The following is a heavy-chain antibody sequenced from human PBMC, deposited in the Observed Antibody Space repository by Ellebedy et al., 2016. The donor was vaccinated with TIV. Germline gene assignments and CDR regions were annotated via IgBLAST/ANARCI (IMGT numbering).Heavy chain of an antibody. CDR3: ASGRSGGLY. D-gene: IGHD2-15*01. CDR1: QFTFSNYW. CDR2: IKDDGSKK. V-gene: IGHV3-7*01. Sequence: GGSLRLXXAVSQFTFSNYWMAWVRQRPGKGLEWVANIKDDGSKKYYAGAVKGRFNIARDNAKNVLYLEMNSLRAEDTGVYYCASGRSGGLYWGQGTLVIVS. J-gene: IGHJ4*02.